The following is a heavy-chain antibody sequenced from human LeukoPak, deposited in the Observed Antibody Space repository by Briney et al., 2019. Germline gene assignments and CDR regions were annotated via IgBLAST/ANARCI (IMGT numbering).Heavy chain of an antibody. CDR1: GGSISSYY. J-gene: IGHJ6*02. CDR2: IYYSGST. Sequence: SETLSLTCTVSGGSISSYYWSWIRQPPGKGLEWIGYIYYSGSTNYNPSLKSRVTISVDTSKNQFSLKLSSVTAADTAVYYCARYSHSDYGMDVWGQGTTVTVSS. V-gene: IGHV4-59*01. D-gene: IGHD1-26*01. CDR3: ARYSHSDYGMDV.